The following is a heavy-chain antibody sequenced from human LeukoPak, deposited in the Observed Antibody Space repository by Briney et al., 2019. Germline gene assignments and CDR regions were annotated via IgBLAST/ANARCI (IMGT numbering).Heavy chain of an antibody. CDR2: INTNTGNP. J-gene: IGHJ5*02. CDR1: GYTFTSYA. D-gene: IGHD6-6*01. CDR3: ARDNRRSSIAARGRWFDP. V-gene: IGHV7-4-1*02. Sequence: ASVKVSCKASGYTFTSYAMNWVRQAPGQGLEWMGWINTNTGNPTYAQGSTGRFVFSLDTSVSTAYLQISSLKAEDTAVYYCARDNRRSSIAARGRWFDPWGQGTLVTVSS.